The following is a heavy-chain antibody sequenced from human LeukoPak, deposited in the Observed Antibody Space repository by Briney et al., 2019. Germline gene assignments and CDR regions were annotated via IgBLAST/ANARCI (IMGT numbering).Heavy chain of an antibody. CDR3: ARRNSSSWSYY. Sequence: SETLSLTCAVSGGSISSSNWWSWVRQPPGKGLEWIGEIYHSGSTNYNPSLKSRVNISVDKSKNQFSLKLSSVTAADTAVYYCARRNSSSWSYYWGQGTLVTVSS. V-gene: IGHV4-4*02. CDR1: GGSISSSNW. CDR2: IYHSGST. D-gene: IGHD6-13*01. J-gene: IGHJ4*02.